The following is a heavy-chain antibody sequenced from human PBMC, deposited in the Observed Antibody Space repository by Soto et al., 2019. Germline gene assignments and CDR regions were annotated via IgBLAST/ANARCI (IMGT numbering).Heavy chain of an antibody. D-gene: IGHD5-18*01. Sequence: QVQLQESGPGLVKPSQTLSLTCTVSGGSISSGDYYWSWIRQPPGKGLEWIGYIYYSGSTYYNPSLKSRVTISGDTSKNQFSLKLSSVTAADTAVYYCARGGDTAMVSIGWFDPWGQGTLVTVSS. CDR3: ARGGDTAMVSIGWFDP. V-gene: IGHV4-30-4*01. CDR1: GGSISSGDYY. J-gene: IGHJ5*02. CDR2: IYYSGST.